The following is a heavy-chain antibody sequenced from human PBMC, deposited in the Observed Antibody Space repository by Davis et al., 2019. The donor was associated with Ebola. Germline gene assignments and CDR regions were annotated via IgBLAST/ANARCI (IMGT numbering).Heavy chain of an antibody. CDR3: AREQLWSFFDY. Sequence: GESLKISCAASGFTFSSYWMHWVRQAPGKGLEWVGRTRNKANSYTTEYAASVKGRFTISRDDSKNSLYLQMNSLRAEDTAVYYCAREQLWSFFDYWGQGTLVTVSS. V-gene: IGHV3-72*01. CDR1: GFTFSSYW. CDR2: TRNKANSYTT. J-gene: IGHJ4*02. D-gene: IGHD5-18*01.